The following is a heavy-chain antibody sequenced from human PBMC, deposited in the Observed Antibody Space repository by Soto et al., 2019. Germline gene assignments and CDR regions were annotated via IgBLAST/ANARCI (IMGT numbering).Heavy chain of an antibody. D-gene: IGHD3-10*01. CDR2: IYYSGST. Sequence: PSETLSLTCTVSGGSISSYYWSWIRQPPGKGLEWIGYIYYSGSTNYNPSLKSRVTISVDTSKNQFSLKLSSVTAADTAVYYCARDMVRGLNWFDPWGQGTLVTVSS. CDR1: GGSISSYY. CDR3: ARDMVRGLNWFDP. J-gene: IGHJ5*02. V-gene: IGHV4-59*01.